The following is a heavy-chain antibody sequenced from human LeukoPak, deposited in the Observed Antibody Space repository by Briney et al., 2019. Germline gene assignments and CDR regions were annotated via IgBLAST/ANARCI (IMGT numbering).Heavy chain of an antibody. CDR3: AKDLITMIVVVTPLFDP. CDR1: GFTFSSYA. V-gene: IGHV3-23*01. CDR2: ISGSGGST. D-gene: IGHD3-22*01. J-gene: IGHJ5*02. Sequence: GGSLRLSCAASGFTFSSYAMSWVRQAPGKGLEWVSAISGSGGSTYYADSVKGRFTISRDNSKNTLYLQMNSLRAEDTAVYYCAKDLITMIVVVTPLFDPWGQGTLVTVSS.